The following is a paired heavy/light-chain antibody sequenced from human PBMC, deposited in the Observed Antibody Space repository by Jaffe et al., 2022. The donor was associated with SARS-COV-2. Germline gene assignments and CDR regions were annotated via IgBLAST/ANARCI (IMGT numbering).Heavy chain of an antibody. Sequence: QVHLVESGGGVVQPGRSLRLSCAASGFTFSSYPMHWVRQAPGKGLEWVAVISSDERNKYLGDSVKGRFTNSRDDSKNTLYLQMNSLRPEDTAVYYCARDNPDSPGSLDYWGQGTLVTVAS. V-gene: IGHV3-30*04. D-gene: IGHD3-10*01. J-gene: IGHJ4*02. CDR3: ARDNPDSPGSLDY. CDR2: ISSDERNK. CDR1: GFTFSSYP.
Light chain of an antibody. CDR3: QQHYSIPYT. V-gene: IGKV4-1*01. CDR1: QSVLYSSNNKNY. CDR2: WAS. Sequence: DIVMTQSPDSLAVSLGERATINCKSSQSVLYSSNNKNYLAWFQQKPGQPPKLLIYWASTRESGVPNRFSGSGSGTDFTLTISSLQAEDVAVYYCQQHYSIPYTFGQGTKLEIK. J-gene: IGKJ2*01.